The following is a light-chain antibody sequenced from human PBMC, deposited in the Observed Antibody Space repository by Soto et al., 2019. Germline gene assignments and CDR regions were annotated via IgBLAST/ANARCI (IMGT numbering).Light chain of an antibody. CDR1: INDVGGYNY. CDR2: EVV. CDR3: CSYAGHTNVL. Sequence: QSVLTQPPSASGSPGQSVTISCTGTINDVGGYNYVSWYQQYPGEAPKLMIYEVVKRPSGVPDRFSGSKSGNTGSLTVSGLQAEDEADYYCCSYAGHTNVLFGGGTKLTVL. V-gene: IGLV2-8*01. J-gene: IGLJ2*01.